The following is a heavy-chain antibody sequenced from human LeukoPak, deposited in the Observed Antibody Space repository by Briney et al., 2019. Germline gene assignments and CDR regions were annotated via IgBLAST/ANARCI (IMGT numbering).Heavy chain of an antibody. V-gene: IGHV4-39*07. CDR2: IYYSGST. D-gene: IGHD1-26*01. CDR1: GGSISSSSYY. J-gene: IGHJ5*02. CDR3: ARAWSGSVGATGGWFDP. Sequence: PSETLSLTCTVSGGSISSSSYYWGWIRQPPGKGLEWIGSIYYSGSTYYNPSLKSRVTISVDTSKNQFSLKLSSVTAADTAVYYCARAWSGSVGATGGWFDPWGQGTLVTVSS.